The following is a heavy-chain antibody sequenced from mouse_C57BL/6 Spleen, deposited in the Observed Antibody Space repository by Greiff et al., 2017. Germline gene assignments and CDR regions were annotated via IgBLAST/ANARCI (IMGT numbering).Heavy chain of an antibody. V-gene: IGHV1-69*01. D-gene: IGHD3-3*01. J-gene: IGHJ1*03. CDR3: ARSGPRGGYFDV. Sequence: QVQLQQPGAELVMPGASVKLSCKASGYTFTSYWMHWVKQRPGQGLEWIGEIDPSDSYTNYNQKFKGKSTLTVDKSSSTAYMQLSSLTSEASAVYCCARSGPRGGYFDVWGTGTTVTVSS. CDR2: IDPSDSYT. CDR1: GYTFTSYW.